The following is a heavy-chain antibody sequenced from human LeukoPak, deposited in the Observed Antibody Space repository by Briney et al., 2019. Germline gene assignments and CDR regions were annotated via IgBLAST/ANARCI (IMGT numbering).Heavy chain of an antibody. CDR3: ARPLGYCSSTSCYGWFDP. D-gene: IGHD2-2*01. CDR1: GYTFTSYG. CDR2: ISAYNGNT. V-gene: IGHV1-18*01. Sequence: GASVKVSCKASGYTFTSYGISWVRQAPGQGLEWMGWISAYNGNTNYAQKLQGRVTMTTDTSTSTAYMELRSLRSDDTDVYYCARPLGYCSSTSCYGWFDPWGQGTLVTVSS. J-gene: IGHJ5*02.